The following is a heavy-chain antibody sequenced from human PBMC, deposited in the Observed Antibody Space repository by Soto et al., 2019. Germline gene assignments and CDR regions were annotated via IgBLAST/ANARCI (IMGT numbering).Heavy chain of an antibody. Sequence: QVQLVQSGAEVMKPGSSVKVSCKASGGTFSSYAISWVRQAPGQGLEWMGGIIPIFGTANYAQKFQGRVTITADESTSTADMELSSLRSEDTAVYYCARAPPGPRSYYYGMDVWGQGTTVTVSS. V-gene: IGHV1-69*01. CDR3: ARAPPGPRSYYYGMDV. D-gene: IGHD7-27*01. CDR1: GGTFSSYA. CDR2: IIPIFGTA. J-gene: IGHJ6*02.